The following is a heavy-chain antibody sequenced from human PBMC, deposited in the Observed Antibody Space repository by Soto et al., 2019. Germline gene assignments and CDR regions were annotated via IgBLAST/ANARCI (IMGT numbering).Heavy chain of an antibody. V-gene: IGHV1-69*08. D-gene: IGHD3-10*01. CDR2: LIPILGIA. CDR3: ARDLMVRGVTANWFDP. CDR1: GGTFSSYT. Sequence: QVQLVQSGAEVKKPGSSVKVSCKASGGTFSSYTISWVRQAPGHGLEWMGRLIPILGIANYAQKFQGRVMITADKSTSTAYMELSSLRSEDTVVYYCARDLMVRGVTANWFDPWGQGTLVTVSS. J-gene: IGHJ5*02.